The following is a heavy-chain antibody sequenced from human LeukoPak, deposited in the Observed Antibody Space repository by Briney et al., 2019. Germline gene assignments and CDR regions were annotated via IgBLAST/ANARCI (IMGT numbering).Heavy chain of an antibody. CDR2: IRYDGSDK. Sequence: GGPLRLSCAASGFTFSSHGMYWVRQAPGKGLELVAFIRYDGSDKNYADSVKGRFTISRDNSKNTLYLQMNSLRAEDTAVYYCAKNRARGGYYFDYWGQGTLVTVSS. CDR1: GFTFSSHG. J-gene: IGHJ4*02. D-gene: IGHD3-16*01. V-gene: IGHV3-30*02. CDR3: AKNRARGGYYFDY.